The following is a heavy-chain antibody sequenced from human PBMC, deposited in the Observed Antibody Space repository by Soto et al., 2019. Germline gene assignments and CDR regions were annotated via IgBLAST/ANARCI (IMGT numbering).Heavy chain of an antibody. CDR2: INPSGGST. Sequence: ASVKVSCKASGYTFTSYYMHWVRQAPGQGLEWMGIINPSGGSTSYAQKFQGRVTITADESTSTAYMELSSLRSEDTAVYYCARGEVFGVYYFDYWGQGTLVTVSS. V-gene: IGHV1-46*01. D-gene: IGHD6-6*01. J-gene: IGHJ4*02. CDR3: ARGEVFGVYYFDY. CDR1: GYTFTSYY.